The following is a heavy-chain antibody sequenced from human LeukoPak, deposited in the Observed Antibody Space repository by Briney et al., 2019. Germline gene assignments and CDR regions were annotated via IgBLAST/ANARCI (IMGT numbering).Heavy chain of an antibody. CDR3: ARESYDSSGYYYVGWFDP. Sequence: SVKVSCKAFGGTFSSYAISWVRQAPGQGLEWMGGIIPIFGTANYAQKFQGRVTITADESTSTAYMELSSLRSEDTAVYYCARESYDSSGYYYVGWFDPWGQGTLVTVSS. CDR1: GGTFSSYA. J-gene: IGHJ5*02. CDR2: IIPIFGTA. V-gene: IGHV1-69*13. D-gene: IGHD3-22*01.